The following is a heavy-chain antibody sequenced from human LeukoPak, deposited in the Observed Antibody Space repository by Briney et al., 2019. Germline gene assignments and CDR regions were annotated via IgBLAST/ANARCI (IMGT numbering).Heavy chain of an antibody. J-gene: IGHJ5*02. D-gene: IGHD4-17*01. CDR2: INPNSGGT. CDR3: ARDRGTYGDYWFDP. V-gene: IGHV1-2*06. CDR1: GYTFTGYY. Sequence: ASVKVSCKASGYTFTGYYMHWVRQAPGQGLEWMGRINPNSGGTNYAQKFQGGVTMTRDTSISTAYMELSRLRSDDTAVYYCARDRGTYGDYWFDPWGQGTLVTVSS.